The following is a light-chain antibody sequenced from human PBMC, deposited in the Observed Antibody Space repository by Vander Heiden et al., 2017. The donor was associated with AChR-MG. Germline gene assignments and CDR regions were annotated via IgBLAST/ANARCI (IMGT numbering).Light chain of an antibody. CDR3: QSYDSSRSAWV. V-gene: IGLV1-40*01. CDR2: DNN. J-gene: IGLJ3*02. CDR1: SSNVGVGYT. Sequence: QPVLTQPPSVAGAPGQRVTIPCTGTSSNVGVGYTVHRFQSVPGSVSKIVIHDNNNRPTGVTARFSGSKSGSSVSLASTGLQVEDEGDYYCQSYDSSRSAWVFGGGTKLTVL.